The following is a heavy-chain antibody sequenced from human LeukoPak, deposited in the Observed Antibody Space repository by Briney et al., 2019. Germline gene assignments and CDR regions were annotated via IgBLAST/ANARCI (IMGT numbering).Heavy chain of an antibody. D-gene: IGHD3-10*01. CDR3: ARDRLWFGELPPMGMDV. J-gene: IGHJ6*04. Sequence: PSETLSLTCTVSGGSISSYYWSWIRQPPGKGLEWIGYIYYSGSTNYNPSLKSRVTISVDTPKNQFSLKLSSVTAADTAVYYCARDRLWFGELPPMGMDVWGKGTTVTISS. CDR2: IYYSGST. V-gene: IGHV4-59*12. CDR1: GGSISSYY.